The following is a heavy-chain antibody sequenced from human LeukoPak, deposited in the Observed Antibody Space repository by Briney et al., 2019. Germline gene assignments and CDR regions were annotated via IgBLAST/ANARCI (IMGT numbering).Heavy chain of an antibody. CDR1: GGSVRSDFYY. Sequence: SETLSLTCTVSGGSVRSDFYYWNWIRQPPGKGLEWVGYIYYSGSTNYNPSLKSRVTISVDTSKNQFSLKLNSVTAADTAVYFCARGTGRLRSFDYWGQGTLVTVSS. J-gene: IGHJ4*02. CDR3: ARGTGRLRSFDY. D-gene: IGHD5-12*01. CDR2: IYYSGST. V-gene: IGHV4-61*01.